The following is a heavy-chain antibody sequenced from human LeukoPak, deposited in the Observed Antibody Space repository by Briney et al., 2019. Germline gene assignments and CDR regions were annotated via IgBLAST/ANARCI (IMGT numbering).Heavy chain of an antibody. D-gene: IGHD6-6*01. J-gene: IGHJ4*02. Sequence: ASETLSLTCTVSGDSISSYYWSWIRQPPGKGLEWIGYIYTSGGTNYIPSLKGRVTISIDTSKNQFSLKLSSVTAADSAVYYCARLTRLSTSPDRYYLDYWGQGTLVTVSS. CDR1: GDSISSYY. CDR3: ARLTRLSTSPDRYYLDY. CDR2: IYTSGGT. V-gene: IGHV4-4*09.